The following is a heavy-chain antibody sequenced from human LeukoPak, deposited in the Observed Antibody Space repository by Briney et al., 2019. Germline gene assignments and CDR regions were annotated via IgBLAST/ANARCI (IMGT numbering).Heavy chain of an antibody. D-gene: IGHD3-10*01. CDR1: GFIFSSYA. Sequence: GGSLRLSCAASGFIFSSYAMSWVRQAPGKGLEWVSAISGSGGSTYYADSVKGRFTISRDNSKNTLYLQMNSLRAEDTAVYYCAKHQLLWFGELRCYGMDVWGQGTTVTVSS. CDR2: ISGSGGST. J-gene: IGHJ6*02. V-gene: IGHV3-23*01. CDR3: AKHQLLWFGELRCYGMDV.